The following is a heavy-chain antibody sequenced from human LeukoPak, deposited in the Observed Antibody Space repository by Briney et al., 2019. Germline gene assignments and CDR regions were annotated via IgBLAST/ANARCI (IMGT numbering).Heavy chain of an antibody. CDR2: IYYSGSA. D-gene: IGHD6-19*01. V-gene: IGHV4-39*07. J-gene: IGHJ4*02. Sequence: SETLSLTCTVSGDSISRSTYYWGRIRQSPGKELEWIGSIYYSGSAYYSPSLKSRVSISIDTSKKQFSLKLSSVTAADTAVYYCARDSSSGWYGEDYWGQGTLVTVSS. CDR3: ARDSSSGWYGEDY. CDR1: GDSISRSTYY.